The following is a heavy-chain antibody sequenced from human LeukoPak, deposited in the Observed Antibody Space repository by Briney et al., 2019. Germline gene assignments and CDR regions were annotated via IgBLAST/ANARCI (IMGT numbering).Heavy chain of an antibody. V-gene: IGHV1-2*02. J-gene: IGHJ5*02. CDR1: GYTFTGYY. CDR2: INPNSGGT. Sequence: ASVKVSCKASGYTFTGYYMHWVRQAPGQGLEWMGWINPNSGGTNYAQKFQGRVTMTRDTSISTAYMELSSLRSEDTAVYYCATVWGNWFDPWGQGTLVTVSS. CDR3: ATVWGNWFDP. D-gene: IGHD3-16*01.